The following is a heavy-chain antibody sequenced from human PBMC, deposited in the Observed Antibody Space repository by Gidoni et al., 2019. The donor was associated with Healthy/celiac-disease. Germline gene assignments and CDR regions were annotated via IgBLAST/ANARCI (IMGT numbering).Heavy chain of an antibody. CDR2: INHSGST. CDR3: ARDDIVVVPAVPRSYWYFDL. CDR1: GGSFSGYY. Sequence: QVQLQQWCAALLKPSETLSLTCAVYGGSFSGYYCSWFRQPPGKGLEWIGEINHSGSTNYNPSLKSRVTISVDTSKNQFSLKLSSVTAADTAVYYCARDDIVVVPAVPRSYWYFDLWGRGTLVTVSS. D-gene: IGHD2-2*01. V-gene: IGHV4-34*01. J-gene: IGHJ2*01.